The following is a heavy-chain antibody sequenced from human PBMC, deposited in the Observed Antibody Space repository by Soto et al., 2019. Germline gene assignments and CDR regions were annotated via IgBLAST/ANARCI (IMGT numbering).Heavy chain of an antibody. V-gene: IGHV5-10-1*01. D-gene: IGHD3-22*01. J-gene: IGHJ5*02. CDR1: GYSFTNYW. CDR3: ARTYYYESSGYSAPFDP. Sequence: PGESLKISCKGSGYSFTNYWINWVRQMPGKGLEWMGRIDPSDSYTNYSPSFQGHVTISADNSISTAYLQWSSLKASDTAMYYCARTYYYESSGYSAPFDPWGRGTLVTVSS. CDR2: IDPSDSYT.